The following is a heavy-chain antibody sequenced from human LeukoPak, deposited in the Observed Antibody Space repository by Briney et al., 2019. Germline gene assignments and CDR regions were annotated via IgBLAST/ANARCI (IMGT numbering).Heavy chain of an antibody. J-gene: IGHJ4*02. CDR1: GFTFSSYA. D-gene: IGHD6-13*01. CDR2: ISGSGGST. Sequence: PGGSLRLSCAASGFTFSSYAMSWVRQAPGKGLEWVSAISGSGGSTYYADSVKGRFTISRDNSKNTLYLQMNSLRAEDTAVYYCAKASPHSSSWHPPYYFDYWGQGTLVTVSS. V-gene: IGHV3-23*01. CDR3: AKASPHSSSWHPPYYFDY.